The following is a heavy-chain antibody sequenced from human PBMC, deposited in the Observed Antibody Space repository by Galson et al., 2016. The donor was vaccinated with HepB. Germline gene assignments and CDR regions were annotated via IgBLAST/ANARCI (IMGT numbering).Heavy chain of an antibody. CDR1: GYTFTSHD. J-gene: IGHJ5*02. CDR3: ARVSEDYVWGSYRYNNRNWFDP. CDR2: MNPSSANT. D-gene: IGHD3-16*02. V-gene: IGHV1-8*01. Sequence: SVKVSCKASGYTFTSHDINWVRQATGQGLEWMGWMNPSSANTGYAQKFQGRVTMTRNTSISTAYMELSSLRSEDTAVYYCARVSEDYVWGSYRYNNRNWFDPWGQGTLVTVSS.